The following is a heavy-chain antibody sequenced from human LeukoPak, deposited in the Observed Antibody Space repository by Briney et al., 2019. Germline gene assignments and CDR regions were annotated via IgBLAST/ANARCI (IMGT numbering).Heavy chain of an antibody. D-gene: IGHD5-24*01. V-gene: IGHV3-11*01. CDR3: AGGWRDGYNPTDY. J-gene: IGHJ4*02. CDR1: GFTFSDYY. Sequence: PGGSLRLSCAASGFTFSDYYMSWIRQAPGKGLEWVSYISSSGSTIYYADSVKGRFTISRDNAKNSLYLQMNSLRAEDTAVYYCAGGWRDGYNPTDYWGQGTLVTVSS. CDR2: ISSSGSTI.